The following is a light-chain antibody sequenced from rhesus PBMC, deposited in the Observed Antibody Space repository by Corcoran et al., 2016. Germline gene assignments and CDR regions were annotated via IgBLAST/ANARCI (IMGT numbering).Light chain of an antibody. V-gene: IGKV4-1*01. CDR2: WAS. CDR1: QSLLYSSNNKNY. CDR3: QQYYSSPYS. Sequence: DIVMTQSPDSLAVSLGERVTINCKSSQSLLYSSNNKNYLAWYQQKPGQAPKLLIYWASTRDSGVPNRFSGSGSGTDFTLTISGLQAEDVAVYYCQQYYSSPYSFGQGTKVEIK. J-gene: IGKJ2*01.